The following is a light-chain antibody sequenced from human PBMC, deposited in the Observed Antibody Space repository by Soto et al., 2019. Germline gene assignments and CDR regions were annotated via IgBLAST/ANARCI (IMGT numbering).Light chain of an antibody. CDR2: GAS. Sequence: EIVFTQYPGTLSLSPGERATLSCRAIQSVSSSYLAWYQQKPGQAPRLLIYGASSRATGIPDRFSGSGSGTDFTLTISRLEPEDFAVYYCQQYGSSPPITVGQGTRLDNK. J-gene: IGKJ5*01. CDR1: QSVSSSY. CDR3: QQYGSSPPIT. V-gene: IGKV3-20*01.